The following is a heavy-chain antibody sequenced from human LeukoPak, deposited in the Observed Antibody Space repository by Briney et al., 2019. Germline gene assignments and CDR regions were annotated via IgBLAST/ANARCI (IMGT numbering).Heavy chain of an antibody. CDR1: GFPFSGSW. CDR2: IKQDGSEK. Sequence: GGSLRLSCAASGFPFSGSWIDWVRQAPGKRMGWVANIKQDGSEKHYADSVKGRFTISRDNAKNSLFLQMSGLRAEDTAVYYCSRSLDYWGQGALVTVSS. J-gene: IGHJ4*02. V-gene: IGHV3-7*01. CDR3: SRSLDY.